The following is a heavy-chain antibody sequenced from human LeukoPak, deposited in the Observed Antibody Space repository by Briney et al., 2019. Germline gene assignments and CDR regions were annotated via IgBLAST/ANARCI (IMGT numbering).Heavy chain of an antibody. V-gene: IGHV4-39*07. CDR2: VYYNGNT. D-gene: IGHD3-10*01. J-gene: IGHJ6*03. CDR1: GGSISSGSYY. Sequence: SESLSLTCTVSGGSISSGSYYWGWTRQPPGKGLEWIGSVYYNGNTYYNPPLKSRVTISIDTSKKQFSLKLRSVTAADTAVYYCARTYGSGNKYYFYMDVWGKGTTVTVSS. CDR3: ARTYGSGNKYYFYMDV.